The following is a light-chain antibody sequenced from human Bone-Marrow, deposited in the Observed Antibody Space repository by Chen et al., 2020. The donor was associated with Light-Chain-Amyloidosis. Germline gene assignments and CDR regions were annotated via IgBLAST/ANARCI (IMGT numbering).Light chain of an antibody. V-gene: IGLV3-21*02. Sequence: SYVLTQPSSVSVAPGQTATIACGGNNIGSTSVHWYQQTPGQAPLLVVYDDSDRPSGIPERLSGSNSGHTATLTISRVEAGDEAGYYCQVLDRSSDRPVFGGGTKLTVL. CDR2: DDS. CDR1: NIGSTS. CDR3: QVLDRSSDRPV. J-gene: IGLJ3*02.